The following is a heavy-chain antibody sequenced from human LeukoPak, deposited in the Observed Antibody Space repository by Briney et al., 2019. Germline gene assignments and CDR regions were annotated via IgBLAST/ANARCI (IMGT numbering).Heavy chain of an antibody. D-gene: IGHD6-13*01. CDR1: GGSISSGGYY. CDR2: IYYSGST. CDR3: ASGYSSSWYLVGY. J-gene: IGHJ4*02. Sequence: SSETLSLTCTVSGGSISSGGYYWSWIRQHPGKGLEWIGYIYYSGSTYYNPSLKSRVTISVDTSKNQFSLKLSSVTAADTAVYYCASGYSSSWYLVGYWGQGTLVTVSS. V-gene: IGHV4-31*03.